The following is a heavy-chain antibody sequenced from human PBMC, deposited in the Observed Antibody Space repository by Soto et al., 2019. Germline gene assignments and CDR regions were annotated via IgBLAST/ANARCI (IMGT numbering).Heavy chain of an antibody. CDR2: ISSSGATI. CDR3: VRVGYAYGNDP. Sequence: GGSLRLSCAASGFTFSDYYMSWIRQAPGKGLEWISYISSSGATIYYADSVKGRFTTSRDNANNSLFLEMNSLRAEDTAVYYCVRVGYAYGNDPWGQGTLVTVSS. D-gene: IGHD3-10*01. V-gene: IGHV3-11*01. CDR1: GFTFSDYY. J-gene: IGHJ5*02.